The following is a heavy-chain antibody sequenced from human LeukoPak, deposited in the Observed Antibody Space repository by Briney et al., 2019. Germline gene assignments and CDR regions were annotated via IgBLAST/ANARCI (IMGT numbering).Heavy chain of an antibody. CDR3: AKTSDQLLYSKFDF. Sequence: GGSLRLSCAASEFTFSSYGMHWVRQAPGKGLGWVAFIRYDGSNKYYADSVKARFTISRDNSKNTLYLQMNSLRAEDTAVYYCAKTSDQLLYSKFDFWGQGTLVTVSS. D-gene: IGHD2-2*02. CDR1: EFTFSSYG. V-gene: IGHV3-30*02. CDR2: IRYDGSNK. J-gene: IGHJ4*02.